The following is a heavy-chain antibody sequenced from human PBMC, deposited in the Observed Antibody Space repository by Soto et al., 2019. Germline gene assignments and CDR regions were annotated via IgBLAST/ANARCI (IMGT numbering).Heavy chain of an antibody. V-gene: IGHV1-18*01. J-gene: IGHJ5*02. CDR1: GYTFTSYG. CDR2: ISAYNRNT. Sequence: ASVNVSCKASGYTFTSYGISWVRQAPGQGLEWMGWISAYNRNTNYAQKLQGRVTMTTDTSTSTAYMELRSLRSDDTAVYYCARDAIPRIAVAGYNWFDPWGQGTLVTVSS. CDR3: ARDAIPRIAVAGYNWFDP. D-gene: IGHD6-19*01.